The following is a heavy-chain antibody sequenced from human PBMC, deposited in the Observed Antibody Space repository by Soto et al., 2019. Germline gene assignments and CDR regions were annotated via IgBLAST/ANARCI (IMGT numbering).Heavy chain of an antibody. CDR1: GFTFSSYG. Sequence: QVQLVESGGGVVQPGRSLRLSCAASGFTFSSYGMHWVRQAPGKGLEWVAVIWYDGSNKYYADSVKGRFTISRDNSKNTLYLQMNSLRAEDTAVYYCARDLGIAVAGTDHYYYGMDVWGQGTTVTVSS. CDR3: ARDLGIAVAGTDHYYYGMDV. D-gene: IGHD6-19*01. CDR2: IWYDGSNK. J-gene: IGHJ6*02. V-gene: IGHV3-33*01.